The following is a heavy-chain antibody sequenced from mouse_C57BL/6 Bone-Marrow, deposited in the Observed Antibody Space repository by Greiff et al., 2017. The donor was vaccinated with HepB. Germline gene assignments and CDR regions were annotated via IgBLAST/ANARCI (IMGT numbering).Heavy chain of an antibody. CDR3: TYDYDPWFAY. CDR1: GYTFTDYY. D-gene: IGHD2-4*01. V-gene: IGHV1-77*01. Sequence: QVQLQQSGAELVKPGASVKISCKDSGYTFTDYYINWVKQRPGQGLEWIGKIGPGSGSTYYNEKVKGKATLTADKSSSTAYMQLSSLTSEDSAVYFCTYDYDPWFAYWGQGTLVTVSA. J-gene: IGHJ3*01. CDR2: IGPGSGST.